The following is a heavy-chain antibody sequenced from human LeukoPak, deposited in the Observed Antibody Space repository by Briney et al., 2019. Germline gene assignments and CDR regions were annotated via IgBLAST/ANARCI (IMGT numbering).Heavy chain of an antibody. Sequence: GGSLRLSCAASGFTFSSYWMSWVRQAPGKGLEWVANIKGDGSEKYYVDSVKGRFTISRDNTQNSLYLQMNSLRAEDTAVYYCAKFNPWDGLSYFDFWGQGTLVTVSS. D-gene: IGHD2/OR15-2a*01. J-gene: IGHJ4*02. V-gene: IGHV3-7*01. CDR2: IKGDGSEK. CDR1: GFTFSSYW. CDR3: AKFNPWDGLSYFDF.